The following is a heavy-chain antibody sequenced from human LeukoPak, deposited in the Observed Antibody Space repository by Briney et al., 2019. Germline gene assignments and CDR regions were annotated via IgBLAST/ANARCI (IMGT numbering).Heavy chain of an antibody. Sequence: SETLSLTCAVYGGSFSGYYWSWIRQPPGKGLEWIGEINHSGSTNYNPSLKSRVTISVDTSKNQFSLKLSSVTAADTAVYYCARRIAVAGIRYAFDIWGQGTMVTVSS. V-gene: IGHV4-34*01. CDR3: ARRIAVAGIRYAFDI. D-gene: IGHD6-19*01. J-gene: IGHJ3*02. CDR1: GGSFSGYY. CDR2: INHSGST.